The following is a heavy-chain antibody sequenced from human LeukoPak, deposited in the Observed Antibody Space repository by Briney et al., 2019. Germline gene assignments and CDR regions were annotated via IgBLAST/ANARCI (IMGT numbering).Heavy chain of an antibody. CDR1: GFTFSSYA. V-gene: IGHV3-23*01. CDR3: AKDGYCSSTSCDYYYYYMDV. CDR2: ISGSGGST. D-gene: IGHD2-2*03. Sequence: GGSLRLSCAASGFTFSSYAMSWVRQAPGKGLEWVSAISGSGGSTYYADSVKGRFTISRDNSKNTLYLQMNSLRAEDTAVYYCAKDGYCSSTSCDYYYYYMDVWGKGTTVTVSS. J-gene: IGHJ6*03.